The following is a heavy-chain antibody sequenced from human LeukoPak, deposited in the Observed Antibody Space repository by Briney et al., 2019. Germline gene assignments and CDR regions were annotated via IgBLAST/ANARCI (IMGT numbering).Heavy chain of an antibody. V-gene: IGHV3-7*01. D-gene: IGHD1-14*01. Sequence: PGGSLRLSCAASGFTFSGHSMSWVRQAPGEGLEWVANINQGGSDKYYVDSVKGRFTTSRDNANNLLYLQMNSLRGEDTAVYYCTRDRSRAEDDWGQGTLVTVSS. CDR1: GFTFSGHS. CDR2: INQGGSDK. CDR3: TRDRSRAEDD. J-gene: IGHJ4*02.